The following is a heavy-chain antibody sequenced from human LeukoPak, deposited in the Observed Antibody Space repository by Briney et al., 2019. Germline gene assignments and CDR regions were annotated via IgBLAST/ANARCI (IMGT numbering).Heavy chain of an antibody. Sequence: PGGSLRLSCVVSGFNFDNFAMHWVRQAPGKGLEWVALIWFDGSNKYYADSVKGRFTISRDNSKNTLYLQMNSLRAEDTAVYYCAGDLGLGISLVRGLINWGQGTLVTVSS. CDR3: AGDLGLGISLVRGLIN. CDR1: GFNFDNFA. J-gene: IGHJ4*02. V-gene: IGHV3-33*08. D-gene: IGHD3-10*01. CDR2: IWFDGSNK.